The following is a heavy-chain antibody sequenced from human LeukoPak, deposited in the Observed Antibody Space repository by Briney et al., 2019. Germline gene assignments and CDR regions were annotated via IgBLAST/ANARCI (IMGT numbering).Heavy chain of an antibody. D-gene: IGHD2-2*01. J-gene: IGHJ5*02. V-gene: IGHV1-2*02. Sequence: ASVKVSCKASGYTFTGYYMHWVRQAPGQGLEWMGWINPNSGGTNHAQKFQGRVTMTRDTSISTAYMELSRLRSDDTAVYYCARDRDRLLVVVPEGGFDPWGQGTLVTVSS. CDR2: INPNSGGT. CDR3: ARDRDRLLVVVPEGGFDP. CDR1: GYTFTGYY.